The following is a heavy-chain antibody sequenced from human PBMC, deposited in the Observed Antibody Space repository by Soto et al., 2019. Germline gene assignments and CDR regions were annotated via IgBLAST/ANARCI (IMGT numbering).Heavy chain of an antibody. CDR3: ARDRIAAAGNWFDP. J-gene: IGHJ5*02. CDR1: GFTFSSYG. D-gene: IGHD6-13*01. Sequence: GGSLRLSCAASGFTFSSYGMHWVRQAPGKGLEWVAVIWYDGSNKYYADSVKGRFTISRDNSKNTLYLQMNSLRAEDTAVYYCARDRIAAAGNWFDPWCQGTLVTVSS. CDR2: IWYDGSNK. V-gene: IGHV3-33*01.